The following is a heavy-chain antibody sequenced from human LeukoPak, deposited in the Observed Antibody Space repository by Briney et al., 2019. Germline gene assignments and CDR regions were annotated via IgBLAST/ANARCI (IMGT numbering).Heavy chain of an antibody. V-gene: IGHV1-8*02. D-gene: IGHD2-2*01. CDR2: MNPKGAYT. J-gene: IGHJ4*02. CDR1: GYTFISLD. Sequence: ASVKVSCKASGYTFISLDINWFRQAPGQGLEWMGWMNPKGAYTGYAQKFQGRVTMTRDTSISTAYMELSGLKSDDTAVYYCAREGSSRERDFDYWGQGTLVTVSS. CDR3: AREGSSRERDFDY.